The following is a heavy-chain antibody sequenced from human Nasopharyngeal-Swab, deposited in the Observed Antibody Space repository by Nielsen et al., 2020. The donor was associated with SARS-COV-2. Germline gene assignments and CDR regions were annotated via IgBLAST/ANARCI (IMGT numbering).Heavy chain of an antibody. J-gene: IGHJ4*02. D-gene: IGHD2-15*01. CDR1: GFSFSDYY. CDR3: ATDCSGGSCRDY. Sequence: GESLKISCAASGFSFSDYYMNWVRQAPGEGPEWLSYITSDSGFADYADSVKGRFTISRDNVKNSLYLQMNSLRAEDTAVYYCATDCSGGSCRDYWGQGTLVTVSS. CDR2: ITSDSGFA. V-gene: IGHV3-11*03.